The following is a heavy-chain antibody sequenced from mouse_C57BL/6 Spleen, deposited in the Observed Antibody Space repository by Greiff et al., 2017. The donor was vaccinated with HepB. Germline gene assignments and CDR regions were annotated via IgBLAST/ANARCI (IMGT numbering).Heavy chain of an antibody. CDR2: ISNGGGST. D-gene: IGHD1-1*01. Sequence: DVHLVESGGGLVQPGGSLKLSCAASGFTFSDYYMYWVRQTPEKRLEWVAYISNGGGSTYYPDTVKGRFTISRDNAKNTLYLQMSRLKSEDTAMDYCARHAPYYYGSSPYAMDYWGQGTSVTVSS. CDR3: ARHAPYYYGSSPYAMDY. J-gene: IGHJ4*01. CDR1: GFTFSDYY. V-gene: IGHV5-12*01.